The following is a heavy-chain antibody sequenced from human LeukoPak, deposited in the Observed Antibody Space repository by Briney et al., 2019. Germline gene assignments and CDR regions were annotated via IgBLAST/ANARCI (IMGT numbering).Heavy chain of an antibody. D-gene: IGHD2-15*01. Sequence: SETLSLTCAVYGGSFSGYYWSWIRQPSGKGLGWIGEINHSGSTNYNPSLKSRVTISVDTSKNQFSLKLSSVTAADTAVYYCASHTRSGQSGRAFDYWGQGTLVTVSS. J-gene: IGHJ4*02. CDR3: ASHTRSGQSGRAFDY. CDR2: INHSGST. V-gene: IGHV4-34*01. CDR1: GGSFSGYY.